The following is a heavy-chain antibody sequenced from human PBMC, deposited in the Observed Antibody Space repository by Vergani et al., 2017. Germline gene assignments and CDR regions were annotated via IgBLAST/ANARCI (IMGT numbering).Heavy chain of an antibody. CDR1: ESSFISNE. Sequence: EVLLVQSGAEVKKPGASLKISCKYSESSFISNEIAWVRQLSGKGLQWMGNINPIDSKIAYSPSFQGQAIMSLDKSITTAYLQWRSLKASDTDIYYCTGHVPCGDGACLHFEQGGQGTQVTVSS. CDR3: TGHVPCGDGACLHFEQ. CDR2: INPIDSKI. D-gene: IGHD2-21*01. J-gene: IGHJ4*02. V-gene: IGHV5-51*01.